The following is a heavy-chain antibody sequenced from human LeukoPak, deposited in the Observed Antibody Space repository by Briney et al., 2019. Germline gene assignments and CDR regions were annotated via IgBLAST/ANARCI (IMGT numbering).Heavy chain of an antibody. D-gene: IGHD6-25*01. V-gene: IGHV4-39*07. Sequence: PSETLSLTCTVSGGSISSSSYYWGWIRQPPGKGLEWIGSIYYSGRTYYNASLKSRVTISVDTSKNQFSLKLSSVTAADTAVYYCARSRGRVGLIPLDAFDIWGQGTMVTVFS. CDR2: IYYSGRT. CDR1: GGSISSSSYY. CDR3: ARSRGRVGLIPLDAFDI. J-gene: IGHJ3*02.